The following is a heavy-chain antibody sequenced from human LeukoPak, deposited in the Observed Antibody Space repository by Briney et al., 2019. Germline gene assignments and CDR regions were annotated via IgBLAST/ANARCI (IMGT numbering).Heavy chain of an antibody. CDR2: IYDSGST. J-gene: IGHJ3*02. D-gene: IGHD2-8*01. CDR1: GGSISSYY. Sequence: KPSETLSLTCSVSGGSISSYYWSWIRQPPGKGLEWIGYIYDSGSTNYNPSLKSRVTISLDTSKNQFSLKLTSVTAADTAVYYCARDTSGNDAFDIWGQGTMVTVSS. CDR3: ARDTSGNDAFDI. V-gene: IGHV4-59*01.